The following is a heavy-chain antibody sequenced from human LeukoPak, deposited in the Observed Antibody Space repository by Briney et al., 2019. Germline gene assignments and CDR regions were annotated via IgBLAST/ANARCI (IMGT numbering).Heavy chain of an antibody. Sequence: PSETLSLTCTVSGGSISSYYWSWIRQPPGKGLEWIGYIYYSGSTNYNPSLQSRVTISVDTSKNQFSLKLSSVTAADTAVYYCARVGQQQLGDSFDYWGQGTLVTVSS. D-gene: IGHD6-13*01. J-gene: IGHJ4*02. CDR1: GGSISSYY. V-gene: IGHV4-59*01. CDR3: ARVGQQQLGDSFDY. CDR2: IYYSGST.